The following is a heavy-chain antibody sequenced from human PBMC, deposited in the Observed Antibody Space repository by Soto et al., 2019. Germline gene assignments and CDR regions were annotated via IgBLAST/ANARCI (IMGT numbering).Heavy chain of an antibody. CDR3: AKDTSLMDEAGDY. CDR1: GFTFSSYA. CDR2: ISGSGGST. D-gene: IGHD2-2*03. J-gene: IGHJ4*02. V-gene: IGHV3-23*01. Sequence: EVQLLESGGVLVQPGGSLRLSGAASGFTFSSYAMSWVRPAPGKGLEWVSAISGSGGSTYYADSVKGRFTISRDNSTNTLYLQMNSLRAEDTAVYYCAKDTSLMDEAGDYWGQGTLFTVSS.